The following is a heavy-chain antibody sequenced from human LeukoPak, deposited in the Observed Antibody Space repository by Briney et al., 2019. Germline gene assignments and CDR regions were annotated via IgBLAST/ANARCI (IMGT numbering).Heavy chain of an antibody. V-gene: IGHV4-34*01. D-gene: IGHD4-17*01. CDR3: ASSGDYPFDY. CDR2: INHSGST. CDR1: GGSFSGYY. J-gene: IGHJ4*02. Sequence: SETLSLTCAVCGGSFSGYYWSWIRQPPGKGLEWIGEINHSGSTNYNPSLKSRVTISVDTSKNQFSLKLSSVTAADTAVYYCASSGDYPFDYWGQGTLVTVSS.